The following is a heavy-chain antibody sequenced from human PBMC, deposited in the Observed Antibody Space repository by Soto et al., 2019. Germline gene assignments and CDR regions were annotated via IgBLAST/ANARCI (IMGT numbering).Heavy chain of an antibody. CDR3: AKPLQGVFGVVPPPDY. CDR1: GFTFSSYG. V-gene: IGHV3-30*18. Sequence: QVQLVESGGGVVQPGRSLRLSCAASGFTFSSYGMHWVRQAPGKGLEWVAVISYDGSNKYYADSVKGRFTISRDNSKNTLYLQMNSLRADDTAVHYCAKPLQGVFGVVPPPDYWGQGTLVTVSS. D-gene: IGHD3-3*01. CDR2: ISYDGSNK. J-gene: IGHJ4*02.